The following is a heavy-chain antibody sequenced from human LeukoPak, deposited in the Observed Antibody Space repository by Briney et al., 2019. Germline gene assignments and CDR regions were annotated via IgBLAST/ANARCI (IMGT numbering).Heavy chain of an antibody. CDR1: GHTFIGYN. V-gene: IGHV1-46*01. D-gene: IGHD1-26*01. CDR3: ARDQSGEWELLSGWWFDP. CDR2: INPSGGFT. J-gene: IGHJ5*02. Sequence: ASVKVSCKASGHTFIGYNMHWVRQAPGQGLEWMGIINPSGGFTSYAQKLQGRVTVTRDMSTSTVYMELSNLRSEDTAVYYCARDQSGEWELLSGWWFDPWGQGTLVTVSS.